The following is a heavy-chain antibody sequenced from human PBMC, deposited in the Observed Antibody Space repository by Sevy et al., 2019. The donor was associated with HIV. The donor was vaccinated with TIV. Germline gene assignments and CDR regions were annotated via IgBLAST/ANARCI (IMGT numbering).Heavy chain of an antibody. CDR1: GLTLSSYC. Sequence: GGSLRLSCAASGLTLSSYCMHWARQAPGKGLEWVSGITSDGSNKCYAESVKGRFTISRDNAKNTLYLQMNSLRAEDTAVYYCANELTGFCGMGVWGQGTMVTVSS. D-gene: IGHD3-9*01. J-gene: IGHJ6*02. CDR3: ANELTGFCGMGV. CDR2: ITSDGSNK. V-gene: IGHV3-74*01.